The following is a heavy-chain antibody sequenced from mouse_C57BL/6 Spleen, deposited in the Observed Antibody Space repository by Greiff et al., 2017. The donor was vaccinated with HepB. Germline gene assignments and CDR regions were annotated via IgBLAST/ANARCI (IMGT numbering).Heavy chain of an antibody. J-gene: IGHJ3*01. CDR2: ISGGGGNT. V-gene: IGHV5-9*01. CDR3: AYYYGSSRFAY. D-gene: IGHD1-1*01. Sequence: EVKLVESGGGLVKPGGSLKLSCAASGFTFSSYTMSWVRQTPEKRLEWVATISGGGGNTYYPDSVKGRFTISRDNAKNTLYLQMSSLRSEDTALYYCAYYYGSSRFAYWGQGTLVTVSA. CDR1: GFTFSSYT.